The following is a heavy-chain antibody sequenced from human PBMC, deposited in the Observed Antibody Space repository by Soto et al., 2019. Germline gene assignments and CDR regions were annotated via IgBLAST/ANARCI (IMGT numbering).Heavy chain of an antibody. CDR2: IYHSGST. V-gene: IGHV4-30-2*01. D-gene: IGHD2-2*01. Sequence: PSETLSLTCAVSGGSITSGGYSWSWIRQPPGKGLEWIGYIYHSGSTYYNPSLKSRVTISVDRSKNQFSLKLSSVTAADTAVYYCARVPDRWGQGTVVTVSS. CDR3: ARVPDR. CDR1: GGSITSGGYS. J-gene: IGHJ5*02.